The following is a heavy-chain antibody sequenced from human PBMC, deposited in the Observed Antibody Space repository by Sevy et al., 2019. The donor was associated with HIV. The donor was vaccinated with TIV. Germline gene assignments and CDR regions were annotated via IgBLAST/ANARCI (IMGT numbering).Heavy chain of an antibody. J-gene: IGHJ4*02. Sequence: EGSLRLSCVASGFTFSRDWMHWVRQGPGKELVWISRISRGGTTTTYADSVKGRFTISRDNAKNTLYLQMSSLRAEDAAVYYCAIASQSETAHDYWGQGTLVTVSS. CDR2: ISRGGTTT. D-gene: IGHD1-1*01. CDR1: GFTFSRDW. V-gene: IGHV3-74*01. CDR3: AIASQSETAHDY.